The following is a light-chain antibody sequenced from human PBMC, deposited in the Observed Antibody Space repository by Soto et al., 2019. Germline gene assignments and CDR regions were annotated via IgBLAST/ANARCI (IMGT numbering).Light chain of an antibody. CDR2: GAS. J-gene: IGKJ1*01. V-gene: IGKV3-15*01. CDR3: QQYNNGWT. Sequence: EIVMTQSPATLSVSPGERATLSCRARRYVSSNLAWYQQRPGQAPRLLIYGASTRATGIPARFSGSGSGTEFTLTISSLQSEDLGVYYCQQYNNGWTFGQGTKVDI. CDR1: RYVSSN.